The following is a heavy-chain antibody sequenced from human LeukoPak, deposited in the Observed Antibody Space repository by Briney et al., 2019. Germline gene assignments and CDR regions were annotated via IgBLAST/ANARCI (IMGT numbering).Heavy chain of an antibody. CDR2: IRYDGSNK. CDR1: GFTFTNYG. J-gene: IGHJ4*02. V-gene: IGHV3-30*02. CDR3: AKEGPDY. Sequence: GGSLRLSCATSGFTFTNYGMHWVRQAPGKGLEWVAFIRYDGSNKYYADSVKGRFTISRDDSKNTLYLQMNSLRAEDTAVYYCAKEGPDYWGQGTLVTVSS.